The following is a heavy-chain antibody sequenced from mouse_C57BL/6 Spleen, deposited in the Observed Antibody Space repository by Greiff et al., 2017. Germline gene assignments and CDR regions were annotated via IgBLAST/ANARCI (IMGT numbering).Heavy chain of an antibody. J-gene: IGHJ4*01. V-gene: IGHV2-5*01. CDR1: GFSLTSYG. D-gene: IGHD2-4*01. CDR3: AKRGYDYDEGDYYAMDY. Sequence: QVHVKQSGPGLVQPSQSLSITCTVSGFSLTSYGVHWVRQSPGKGLEWLGVIWRGGSTDYNAAFMSRLSITKDNSKSQVFFKMNSLQADDTAIYYCAKRGYDYDEGDYYAMDYWGQGTSVTVSS. CDR2: IWRGGST.